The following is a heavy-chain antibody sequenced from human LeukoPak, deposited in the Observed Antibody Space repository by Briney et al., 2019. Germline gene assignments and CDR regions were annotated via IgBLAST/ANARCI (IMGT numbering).Heavy chain of an antibody. CDR1: GGSFSGYY. V-gene: IGHV4-34*01. CDR2: INHSGST. Sequence: SETLSLTCAVYGGSFSGYYWSWIRQPPGKGLEWIGEINHSGSTNYNPSLKSRVTISVDTSKNQFSLKLSSVTAADTAVYYCASPYSSSSSEGYWGQGTLVTVSS. J-gene: IGHJ4*02. CDR3: ASPYSSSSSEGY. D-gene: IGHD6-6*01.